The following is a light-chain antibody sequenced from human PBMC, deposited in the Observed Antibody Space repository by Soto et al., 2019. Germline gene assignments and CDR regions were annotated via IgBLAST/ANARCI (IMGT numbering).Light chain of an antibody. CDR3: QQYGSSPAT. J-gene: IGKJ4*01. V-gene: IGKV3-20*01. CDR2: GAS. Sequence: EIVLTQSPATRSLSPGEGATLSCMASQSVSSYLAWYQQKPGQAPRLLIYGASSRATGIPDRFSGSGSGTDFTLTTSRLEPEDFAVYYCQQYGSSPATFGGGTKVDIK. CDR1: QSVSSY.